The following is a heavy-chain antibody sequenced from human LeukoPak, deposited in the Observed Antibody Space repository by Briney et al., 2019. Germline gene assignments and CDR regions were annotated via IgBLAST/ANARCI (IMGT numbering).Heavy chain of an antibody. J-gene: IGHJ4*02. D-gene: IGHD2-15*01. V-gene: IGHV1-18*01. CDR3: ARDGMDIVVVVAATPFDY. CDR2: ISAYNGNT. Sequence: ASVKVSCKASGYTFTSYGISWVRQAPGQGLEWIGWISAYNGNTNYAQKLQGRVTMTTDTSPSTAYMELRSLRSDDTAVYYCARDGMDIVVVVAATPFDYWGQGTLVTVSS. CDR1: GYTFTSYG.